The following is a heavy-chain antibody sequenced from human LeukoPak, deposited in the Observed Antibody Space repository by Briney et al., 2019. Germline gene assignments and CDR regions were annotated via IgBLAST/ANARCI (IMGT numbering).Heavy chain of an antibody. CDR2: IYYSGST. CDR1: GGSISSYY. CDR3: ARTHCSSTSCSYFDL. J-gene: IGHJ2*01. V-gene: IGHV4-59*01. D-gene: IGHD2-2*01. Sequence: PSEPLSLTCTVSGGSISSYYWSWIRQPPGEGLEWMGHIYYSGSTNNNPSLKSRVTISVDTSKNQFSLKLSSVTAADTAVYYCARTHCSSTSCSYFDLWGRGTLVTVSS.